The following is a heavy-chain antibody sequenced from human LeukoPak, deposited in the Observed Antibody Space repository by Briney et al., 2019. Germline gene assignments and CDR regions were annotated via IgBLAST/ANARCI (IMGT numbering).Heavy chain of an antibody. V-gene: IGHV4-34*01. Sequence: SETLSLTCAVYGGSFSGYYWSWIRQPPGKGLEWIGEINHRGSTNYNPSLKSRVTISVDTSKNQFSLNLSSVTAADTALYYCARSTSRWTYWGPGALVTVSS. CDR3: ARSTSRWTY. CDR2: INHRGST. D-gene: IGHD6-13*01. J-gene: IGHJ4*02. CDR1: GGSFSGYY.